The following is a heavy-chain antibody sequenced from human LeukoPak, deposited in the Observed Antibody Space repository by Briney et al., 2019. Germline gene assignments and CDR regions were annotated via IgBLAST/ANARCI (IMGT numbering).Heavy chain of an antibody. V-gene: IGHV3-21*04. CDR1: GFTFSSYS. CDR3: ASRDGYCSSTSCSHWFDY. Sequence: GGSLRLSCAASGFTFSSYSMNWVRQAPGKGLEWVSSISSSSSYIYYADSVKGRFTISRDNAKNSLYLQMNSLRAEDTAVYYCASRDGYCSSTSCSHWFDYWGQGTLVTVSS. J-gene: IGHJ4*02. CDR2: ISSSSSYI. D-gene: IGHD2-2*03.